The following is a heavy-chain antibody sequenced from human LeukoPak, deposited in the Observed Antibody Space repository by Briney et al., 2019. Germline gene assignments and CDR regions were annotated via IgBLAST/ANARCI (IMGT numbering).Heavy chain of an antibody. V-gene: IGHV3-7*01. CDR2: IKQDGSEK. CDR3: ATHRGYSYGTAEYFDY. D-gene: IGHD5-18*01. Sequence: PGGSLRLSCAASGFTFSHYWMSWVRQAPGKGLEWVATIKQDGSEKYYVDSVKGRFTISRDNAKNSLYLQMNSLRAEDTALYYCATHRGYSYGTAEYFDYWGQGTLVTVSS. J-gene: IGHJ4*02. CDR1: GFTFSHYW.